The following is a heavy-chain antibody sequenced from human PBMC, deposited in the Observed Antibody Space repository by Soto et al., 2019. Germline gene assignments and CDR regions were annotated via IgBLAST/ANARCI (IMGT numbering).Heavy chain of an antibody. J-gene: IGHJ4*02. V-gene: IGHV3-74*01. CDR3: ARGGAIGVDY. CDR2: IDGYSTTT. CDR1: GFTFNNKW. Sequence: EVQLVESGGGLVQPGGSLRLSCTASGFTFNNKWMHWVRQAPGKGLVWVSRIDGYSTTTNYADSVKGRFTISRDNAKNTVFLHVNSLTDEDTAVYYCARGGAIGVDYWGQGTLVTVSS.